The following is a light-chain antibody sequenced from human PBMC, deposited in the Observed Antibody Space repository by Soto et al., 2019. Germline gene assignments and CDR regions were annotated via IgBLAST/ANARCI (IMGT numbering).Light chain of an antibody. CDR2: DAS. J-gene: IGKJ1*01. Sequence: IQMSQSPSTLSASVGERVSITCRASQSISSWLAWYQQKPGKAPKLLIYDASGLESGVPSRFSGSGSGTEFTLTISSLQTDDFATYYGQHYNSYSEAFGQGTKVDIK. V-gene: IGKV1-5*01. CDR1: QSISSW. CDR3: QHYNSYSEA.